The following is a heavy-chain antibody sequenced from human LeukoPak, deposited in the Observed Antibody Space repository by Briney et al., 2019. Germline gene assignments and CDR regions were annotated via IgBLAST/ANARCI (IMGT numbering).Heavy chain of an antibody. Sequence: ASGPALVKPTQTLTLTCTFSGFSLSTSGMCVSWIRQPPGKALEWLARIDWDDDKYYSTPLKTRLTISKDTSKNQVVLTMTNMDPVDTATYYCARIMYSSSPLPDYWGQGTLVTVSS. J-gene: IGHJ4*02. D-gene: IGHD6-13*01. CDR3: ARIMYSSSPLPDY. V-gene: IGHV2-70*11. CDR2: IDWDDDK. CDR1: GFSLSTSGMC.